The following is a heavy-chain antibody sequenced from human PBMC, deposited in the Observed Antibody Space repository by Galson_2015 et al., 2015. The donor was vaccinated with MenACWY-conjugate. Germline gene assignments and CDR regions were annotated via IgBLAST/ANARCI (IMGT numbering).Heavy chain of an antibody. CDR2: ITVDATNK. CDR1: GFTIGRYW. J-gene: IGHJ4*02. D-gene: IGHD1-26*01. CDR3: ARDVGGGTPFDC. V-gene: IGHV3-74*03. Sequence: SLRLCCAASGFTIGRYWIHWVRQVPGKGPVWISCITVDATNKEFADSVKGRFALSRDNARNTVYLQMNSLTAEDTAVYYCARDVGGGTPFDCWGQGTLVTVSS.